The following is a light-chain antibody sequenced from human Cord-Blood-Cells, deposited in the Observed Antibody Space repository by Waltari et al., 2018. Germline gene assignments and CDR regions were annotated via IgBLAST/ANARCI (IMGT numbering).Light chain of an antibody. CDR3: QQYGSSPWT. J-gene: IGKJ1*01. CDR1: QRVSSSY. Sequence: EIVLTQSPGTLSLSPGERATLSCMASQRVSSSYLAWYQQKPGQAPRLLIYGASSRATGIPDRFSGSGSGTDFTLTISRLEPEDFAVYYCQQYGSSPWTFGQGTKVEIK. V-gene: IGKV3-20*01. CDR2: GAS.